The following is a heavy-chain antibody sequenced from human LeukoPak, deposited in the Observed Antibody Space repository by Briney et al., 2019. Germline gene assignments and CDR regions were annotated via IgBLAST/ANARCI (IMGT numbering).Heavy chain of an antibody. CDR3: ASRLGRGSSHAFDI. D-gene: IGHD1-26*01. Sequence: SVKVSCKASGGTFSSYAISWVRQAPGQGLEWMGGIIPIFGTANYAQKFQGRVTITADESTSTAYMVLSSLRSEDTAVYYCASRLGRGSSHAFDIWGQGTMVTVSS. V-gene: IGHV1-69*13. CDR1: GGTFSSYA. CDR2: IIPIFGTA. J-gene: IGHJ3*02.